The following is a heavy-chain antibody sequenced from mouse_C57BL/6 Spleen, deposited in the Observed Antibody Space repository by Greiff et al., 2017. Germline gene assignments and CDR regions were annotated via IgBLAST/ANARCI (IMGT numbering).Heavy chain of an antibody. V-gene: IGHV5-17*01. J-gene: IGHJ1*03. CDR1: GFTFSDYG. D-gene: IGHD1-1*01. CDR3: AKSSPWYFDV. Sequence: VESGGGLVKPGGSLKLSCAASGFTFSDYGMHWVRQAPEKGLEWVAYISSGSSTIYYADTVKGRFTISRDNAKNTLFLQMTSLRSEDTAMYYCAKSSPWYFDVWGTGTTVTVSS. CDR2: ISSGSSTI.